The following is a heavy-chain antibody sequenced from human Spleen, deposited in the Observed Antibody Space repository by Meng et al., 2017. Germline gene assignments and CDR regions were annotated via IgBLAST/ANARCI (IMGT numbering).Heavy chain of an antibody. V-gene: IGHV1-69*01. Sequence: QGQVGQSGGGVKKPVSSVKVSRKASGGTFSSYAISWVRQAPGQGLEWMGGIIPIFGTANYAQKFQGRVTITADESTSTAYMELSSLRSEDTAVYYCARGTGGVWFDPWGQGTLVTVSS. CDR3: ARGTGGVWFDP. J-gene: IGHJ5*02. D-gene: IGHD3-16*01. CDR1: GGTFSSYA. CDR2: IIPIFGTA.